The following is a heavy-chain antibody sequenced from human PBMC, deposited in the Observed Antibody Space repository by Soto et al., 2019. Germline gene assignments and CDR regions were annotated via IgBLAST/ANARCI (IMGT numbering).Heavy chain of an antibody. D-gene: IGHD1-1*01. CDR1: GGSISSSNYF. CDR3: ARPLDDVTVGGTRWAFDI. Sequence: PSETLSLTCSVSGGSISSSNYFWGWIRQPPGKGLEWIGSIYYSGSANYNPSLKSRLTISLDTSNNQISLSLSSVTAADTAVYYCARPLDDVTVGGTRWAFDIWGQGTMVTVSS. J-gene: IGHJ3*02. CDR2: IYYSGSA. V-gene: IGHV4-39*01.